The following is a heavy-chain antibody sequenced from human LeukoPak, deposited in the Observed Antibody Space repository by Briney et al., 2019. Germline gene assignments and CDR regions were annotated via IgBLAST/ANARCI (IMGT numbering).Heavy chain of an antibody. CDR2: IYYSGST. V-gene: IGHV4-39*01. CDR1: GGSISSSSYY. CDR3: ARHPLKYHAFDI. D-gene: IGHD2-2*01. J-gene: IGHJ3*02. Sequence: SETLSLTCTVSGGSISSSSYYWGWIRQPPGKGLEWIGSIYYSGSTYYNPSLKSRVTISVDTSKNQFSLKLGSVTAADTAVYYCARHPLKYHAFDIWGQGTMVTVSS.